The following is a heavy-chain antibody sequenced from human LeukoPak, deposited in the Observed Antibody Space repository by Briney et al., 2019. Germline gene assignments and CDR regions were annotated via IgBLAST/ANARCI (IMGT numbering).Heavy chain of an antibody. Sequence: GGSLRLSCAASGFTFSSYAMSWVRQAPGKGLECVSAISGSGGSTYYADSVKGRFTISRDNSKNTLYLQMNSLRAEDTAVYYCAKMDIVVVVAATGSLDYWGQGTVVTVSS. CDR3: AKMDIVVVVAATGSLDY. V-gene: IGHV3-23*01. CDR2: ISGSGGST. CDR1: GFTFSSYA. J-gene: IGHJ4*02. D-gene: IGHD2-15*01.